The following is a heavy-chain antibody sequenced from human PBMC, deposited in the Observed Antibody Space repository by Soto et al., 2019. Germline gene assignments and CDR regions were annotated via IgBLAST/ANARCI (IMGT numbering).Heavy chain of an antibody. CDR3: ARAGTGGKGVYYYYYGMDV. Sequence: GASVKVSCKASGGTFSSYAISWVRQAPGQGLEWMGGIIPIFGTANYAQKFQGRVTITADESTSTAYMELSSLRSEDTAVYYCARAGTGGKGVYYYYYGMDVWGQGTTVTVSS. CDR1: GGTFSSYA. D-gene: IGHD1-1*01. CDR2: IIPIFGTA. J-gene: IGHJ6*02. V-gene: IGHV1-69*13.